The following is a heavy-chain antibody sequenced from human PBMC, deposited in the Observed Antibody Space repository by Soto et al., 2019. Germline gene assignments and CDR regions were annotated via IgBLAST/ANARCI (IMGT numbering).Heavy chain of an antibody. CDR3: AKGQHCSSTSCYFYYYGMDV. CDR2: ISYDGSNK. J-gene: IGHJ6*02. D-gene: IGHD2-2*01. CDR1: GFTFNTYG. V-gene: IGHV3-30*18. Sequence: QVQLVESGGGVVQPGRSLRLSCAASGFTFNTYGMHWVRQAPGKGLEWVAVISYDGSNKYYADSVKGRLTISRDNSKNTLYLQMTSLRAAATAVYYCAKGQHCSSTSCYFYYYGMDVWCQGTTVAVSS.